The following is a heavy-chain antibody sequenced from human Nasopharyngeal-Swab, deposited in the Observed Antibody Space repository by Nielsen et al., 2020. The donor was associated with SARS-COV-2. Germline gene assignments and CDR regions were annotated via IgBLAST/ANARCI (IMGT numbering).Heavy chain of an antibody. D-gene: IGHD4-23*01. CDR1: GFTFSSYW. CDR3: ARERGNSLDY. J-gene: IGHJ4*02. V-gene: IGHV3-7*01. CDR2: IKQDGSEK. Sequence: GESLKISCAASGFTFSSYWMSWVRQAPGKGLEWVANIKQDGSEKYYVDSVKGRFTISRDNAKNSLYLQMNSLRAEDTAAYYCARERGNSLDYWGQGTLVTVSS.